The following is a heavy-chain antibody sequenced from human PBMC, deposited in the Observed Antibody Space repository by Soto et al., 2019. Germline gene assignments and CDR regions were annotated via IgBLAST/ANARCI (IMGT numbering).Heavy chain of an antibody. Sequence: ASVKVSCKASGGTFSSYAISWVRQAPGQGLEWMGGIIPIFGTANYAQKFQGRVTITADESTSTAYMELSSLRSEDTAVYYCARGLRYFDWSRNSPYYYYGMDVWGQGTTVTVSS. D-gene: IGHD3-9*01. CDR3: ARGLRYFDWSRNSPYYYYGMDV. CDR2: IIPIFGTA. CDR1: GGTFSSYA. V-gene: IGHV1-69*13. J-gene: IGHJ6*02.